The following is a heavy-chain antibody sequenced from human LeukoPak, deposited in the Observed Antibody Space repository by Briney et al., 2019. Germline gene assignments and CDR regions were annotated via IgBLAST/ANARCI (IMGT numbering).Heavy chain of an antibody. Sequence: ASVKVSCKTSGYTFTDYFIHWVRQAPGQGLEWMGRINANSGVTEYQQKFQGRVTMTRDTSVSTAYVEVNWLISDDTAIYYCARDVSSTPNWEFDYWGQGTLVTVSS. J-gene: IGHJ4*02. CDR1: GYTFTDYF. D-gene: IGHD1-26*01. V-gene: IGHV1-2*06. CDR3: ARDVSSTPNWEFDY. CDR2: INANSGVT.